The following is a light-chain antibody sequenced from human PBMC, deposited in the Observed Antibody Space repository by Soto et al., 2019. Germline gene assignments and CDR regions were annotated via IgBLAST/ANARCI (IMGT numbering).Light chain of an antibody. Sequence: QSVLTQPASVSGSPGQSITISCTGTSSDVGSYNLVSWYQQHPGKAPKLMIYEGSKRPSGVSNRFSGSKSGNTASLTISGLQAEDEADYYCCSYAGSYAFGTGTKVTVL. CDR1: SSDVGSYNL. J-gene: IGLJ1*01. V-gene: IGLV2-23*01. CDR3: CSYAGSYA. CDR2: EGS.